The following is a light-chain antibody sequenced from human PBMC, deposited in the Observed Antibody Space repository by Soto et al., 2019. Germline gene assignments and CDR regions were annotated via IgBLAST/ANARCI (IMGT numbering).Light chain of an antibody. J-gene: IGKJ5*01. V-gene: IGKV3D-20*02. Sequence: MAVAPAPRTLSVSRGERATXSCRASQIVSSNYLAWVEEKPGQFRRLSICGASSRATGIRDRLRARGAVTDFTLTISRLESDDFSVYYCQRRSKWPITFGQGTGMEIK. CDR3: QRRSKWPIT. CDR1: QIVSSNY. CDR2: GAS.